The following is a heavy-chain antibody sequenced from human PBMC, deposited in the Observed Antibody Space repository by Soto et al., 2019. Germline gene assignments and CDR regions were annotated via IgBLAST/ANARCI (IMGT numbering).Heavy chain of an antibody. CDR3: AQSISTDPAGWFAP. D-gene: IGHD3-9*01. Sequence: QITLKESGPTLVKPTQTLTLTCTFSGFSLSTSGVGVGWFRQPPGKALEWLALIYWDDDNRYSPSLKSRLTITKHTSKNQVVLTVTDMDPMYTAPYYCAQSISTDPAGWFAPGGQGTLVIVSS. J-gene: IGHJ5*02. CDR2: IYWDDDN. V-gene: IGHV2-5*02. CDR1: GFSLSTSGVG.